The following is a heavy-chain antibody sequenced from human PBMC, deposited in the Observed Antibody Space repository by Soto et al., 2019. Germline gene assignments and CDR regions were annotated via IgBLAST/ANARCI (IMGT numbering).Heavy chain of an antibody. CDR1: GFTFSNAW. CDR3: TTDLYDILTGNYYYYGMDV. Sequence: PGGSLRLSCAASGFTFSNAWMNWVRQAPGKGLEWVGRIKSKTDGGTTDYAAPVKGRFTISRDDSKNTLYLQMNSLKTEDTAVYYCTTDLYDILTGNYYYYGMDVWGQGTTVTVSS. CDR2: IKSKTDGGTT. D-gene: IGHD3-9*01. V-gene: IGHV3-15*07. J-gene: IGHJ6*02.